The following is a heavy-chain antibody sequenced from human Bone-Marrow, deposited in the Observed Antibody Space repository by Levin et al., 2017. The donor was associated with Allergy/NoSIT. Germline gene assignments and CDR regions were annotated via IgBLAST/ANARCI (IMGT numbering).Heavy chain of an antibody. CDR2: IKQDGSEK. Sequence: PGGSLRLSCAASGFTFSSYWMSWVRQAPGKGLEWVANIKQDGSEKDYVDSVKGRFTISRDNAKNSLYLQMNSLRAEDTAVYYCAREGLVDIVGTVDYWGQGTLVTVSS. J-gene: IGHJ4*02. CDR1: GFTFSSYW. CDR3: AREGLVDIVGTVDY. D-gene: IGHD5-12*01. V-gene: IGHV3-7*04.